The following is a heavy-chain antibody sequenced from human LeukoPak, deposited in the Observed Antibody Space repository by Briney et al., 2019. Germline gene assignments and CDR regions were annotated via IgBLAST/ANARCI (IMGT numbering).Heavy chain of an antibody. CDR2: ISGSGVYT. Sequence: PGGSLRLSCAASGFTFSSYGMHWVRQAPGKGLEWVSVISGSGVYTYYTDSVKGRFTISRDNSKNTLYLQMNSLRAEDTAVYYCAKDTIFDIWGQGTMVTVSS. V-gene: IGHV3-23*01. D-gene: IGHD3-3*01. CDR1: GFTFSSYG. CDR3: AKDTIFDI. J-gene: IGHJ3*02.